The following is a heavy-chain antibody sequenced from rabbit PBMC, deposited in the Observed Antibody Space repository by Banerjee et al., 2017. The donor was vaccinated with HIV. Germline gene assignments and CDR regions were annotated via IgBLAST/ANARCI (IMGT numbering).Heavy chain of an antibody. V-gene: IGHV1S45*01. Sequence: QEQLVESGGGLVQPEGSLTLTCTASGFSFSTSYYMCWVRQAPGKGLEWIACIYTGSGNTYYASWAKGRFTITKSSSTTVTLRMTSLTVADTATYFCARGRDTGGDSEYGLWGQGTLVTVS. D-gene: IGHD7-1*01. J-gene: IGHJ4*01. CDR2: IYTGSGNT. CDR1: GFSFSTSYY. CDR3: ARGRDTGGDSEYGL.